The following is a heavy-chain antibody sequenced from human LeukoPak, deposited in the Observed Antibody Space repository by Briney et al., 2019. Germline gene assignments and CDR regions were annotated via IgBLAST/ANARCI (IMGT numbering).Heavy chain of an antibody. Sequence: GGSLRLSCAASGFTFSSYAMSWVRQAPGKGLEWVSAISGRGGSTYYADSVKGRFTISRDNSKNTLYLQMNSLRAEDTAVYYCAKDRDYYGSGSYLGAPTTNYFDYWGQGTLVTVSS. CDR3: AKDRDYYGSGSYLGAPTTNYFDY. D-gene: IGHD3-10*01. CDR2: ISGRGGST. J-gene: IGHJ4*02. V-gene: IGHV3-23*01. CDR1: GFTFSSYA.